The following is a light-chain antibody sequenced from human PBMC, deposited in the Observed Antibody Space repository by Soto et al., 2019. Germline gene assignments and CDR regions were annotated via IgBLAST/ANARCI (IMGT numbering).Light chain of an antibody. CDR2: AVS. CDR3: QPANSFPLT. J-gene: IGKJ4*01. V-gene: IGKV1-12*01. Sequence: DLQMTQTPSSVSSSVGDRVTITCRASQGISSWLAWYQQKPGKAPKLLIYAVSSLQRGVPSRFSGSGYGTDFTLTISSLQPGDFAVYYCQPANSFPLTCGGGTKVEIK. CDR1: QGISSW.